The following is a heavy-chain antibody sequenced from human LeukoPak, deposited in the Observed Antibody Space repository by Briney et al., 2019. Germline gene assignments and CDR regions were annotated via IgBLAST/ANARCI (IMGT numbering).Heavy chain of an antibody. J-gene: IGHJ4*02. CDR1: GYTFTGYY. Sequence: ASVKVSCKASGYTFTGYYMHWVRQAPGQGLEWMGWISAYNGNTNYAQKLQGRVTMTTDTSTSTAYMELRSLRSDDTAVYYCARDLQDYGDYGGYWGQGTLVTVSS. CDR2: ISAYNGNT. D-gene: IGHD4-17*01. V-gene: IGHV1-18*04. CDR3: ARDLQDYGDYGGY.